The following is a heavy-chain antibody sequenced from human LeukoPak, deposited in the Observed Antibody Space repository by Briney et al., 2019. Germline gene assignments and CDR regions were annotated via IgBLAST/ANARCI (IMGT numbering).Heavy chain of an antibody. CDR2: IYHSGST. CDR1: GYSISSGYY. D-gene: IGHD2-15*01. J-gene: IGHJ5*02. CDR3: ARVHLERSGDISNWFDP. Sequence: KASETLSLTCTASGYSISSGYYWGWIRQPPGKGLEWIGSIYHSGSTYYNPSLKSRVTISVDTSKNQFSLKLSSVTAADTAVYYCARVHLERSGDISNWFDPWGQGTLVTVSS. V-gene: IGHV4-38-2*02.